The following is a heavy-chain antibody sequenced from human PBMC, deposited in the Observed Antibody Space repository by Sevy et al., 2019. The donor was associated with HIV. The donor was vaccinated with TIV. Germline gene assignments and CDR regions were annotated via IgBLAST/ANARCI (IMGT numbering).Heavy chain of an antibody. Sequence: GGSLRLSCVGSGFIFDDYGMHWVRQAPGKGLEWVALISHDGGKKYYADSVKGRFTISRDNFKNTLYLQMNTLRRDDTAAYFCTKDPPVYGDFPHGMDVWGQGTTVTVSS. J-gene: IGHJ6*02. CDR1: GFIFDDYG. D-gene: IGHD4-17*01. V-gene: IGHV3-30*18. CDR2: ISHDGGKK. CDR3: TKDPPVYGDFPHGMDV.